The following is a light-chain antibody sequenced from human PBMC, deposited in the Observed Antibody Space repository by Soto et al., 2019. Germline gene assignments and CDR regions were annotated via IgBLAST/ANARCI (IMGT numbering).Light chain of an antibody. V-gene: IGLV1-51*02. CDR1: SSNIGNNY. CDR2: ENN. CDR3: GTWDSSLSAGV. J-gene: IGLJ3*02. Sequence: QSVLTQPPSVSAAPGQKVTISCSGSSSNIGNNYLSWYQQLPGTAPKLLIYENNKRPSGIPDRFSRSKSGTSATLGITGLQTGDEADYYCGTWDSSLSAGVFGEGTQLTVL.